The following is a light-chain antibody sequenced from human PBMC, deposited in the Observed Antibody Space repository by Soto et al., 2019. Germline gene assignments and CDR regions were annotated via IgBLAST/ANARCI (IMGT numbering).Light chain of an antibody. CDR1: QTVSTS. V-gene: IGKV3-15*01. J-gene: IGKJ1*01. Sequence: EIVMTQSPATLSVSPGERATLSCRASQTVSTSLAWYQQKPGQPPRLLIQGASTRATGIPARFSGSGSGTEFTLTISSLRSEDFAVYYCQQYDSSPKTFGQGTKVDIK. CDR2: GAS. CDR3: QQYDSSPKT.